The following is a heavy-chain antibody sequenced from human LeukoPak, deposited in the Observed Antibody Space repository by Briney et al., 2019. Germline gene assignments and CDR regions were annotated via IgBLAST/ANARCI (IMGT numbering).Heavy chain of an antibody. Sequence: SVTLSLTCTVSGGSISSYYWSWIRQPPGKGLEWIGYIYYSGSTNYNPSLKSRVTISVDTSKNQFSLKLSSVTAADTAVYYCARHTRYYYYYYMDVWGKGTTVTISS. V-gene: IGHV4-59*01. CDR2: IYYSGST. CDR3: ARHTRYYYYYYMDV. CDR1: GGSISSYY. J-gene: IGHJ6*03.